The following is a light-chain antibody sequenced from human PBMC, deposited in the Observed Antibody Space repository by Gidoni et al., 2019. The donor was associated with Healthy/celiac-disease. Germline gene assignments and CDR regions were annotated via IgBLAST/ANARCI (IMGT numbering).Light chain of an antibody. Sequence: QSVLTPPPSVSAAPGQKVPTSCSGRRSNIGNNYVYLYQQLPGTAPKLLIYDNNKRPAGIPDRCSGSKSGTSATLGITGLQTGDEADYYCGTWDSRWVFGTGTKVTVL. J-gene: IGLJ1*01. CDR2: DNN. CDR3: GTWDSRWV. CDR1: RSNIGNNY. V-gene: IGLV1-51*01.